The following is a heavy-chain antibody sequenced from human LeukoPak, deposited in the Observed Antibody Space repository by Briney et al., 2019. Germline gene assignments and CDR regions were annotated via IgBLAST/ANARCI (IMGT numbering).Heavy chain of an antibody. CDR2: IYHSGST. Sequence: SETLSLTCAVSGYSISSGYYWGWIRQPPGKGLEWIGSIYHSGSTYYNPSLKSRVTISVDTSKNQFSLKLSSVTAADTAVYYCARGAGYNNHDYYYCMDVWGKGTTVTVSS. CDR1: GYSISSGYY. CDR3: ARGAGYNNHDYYYCMDV. V-gene: IGHV4-38-2*01. D-gene: IGHD5-24*01. J-gene: IGHJ6*03.